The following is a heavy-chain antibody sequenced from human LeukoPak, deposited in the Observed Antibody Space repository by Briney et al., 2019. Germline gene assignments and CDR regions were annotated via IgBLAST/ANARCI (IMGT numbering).Heavy chain of an antibody. D-gene: IGHD3-22*01. CDR1: GYSFTSYW. CDR2: IYPGDSDT. J-gene: IGHJ4*02. V-gene: IGHV5-51*01. CDR3: ARPSYYYDSSGYHYDVYYFDY. Sequence: GESLKISGKGSGYSFTSYWIGWVRQMPGKGLEWMGIIYPGDSDTRYSPSFQGQVTISADKSISTAYLQWSSLKASDTAMYYCARPSYYYDSSGYHYDVYYFDYWGQGTLVTVSS.